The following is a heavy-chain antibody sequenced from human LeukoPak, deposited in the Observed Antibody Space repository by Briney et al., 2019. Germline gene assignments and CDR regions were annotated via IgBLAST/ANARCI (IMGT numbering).Heavy chain of an antibody. D-gene: IGHD1-26*01. CDR1: GFTFRTYS. J-gene: IGHJ4*02. CDR2: ISSSSSYI. V-gene: IGHV3-21*04. Sequence: PGGSLRLSCAASGFTFRTYSMNWVRQAPGKGLEWVSSISSSSSYIYYADSVKGRFTISRDNAKNSLYLQMNSLRAEDTAVYYCVGVATTGYWGQGTLVTVSS. CDR3: VGVATTGY.